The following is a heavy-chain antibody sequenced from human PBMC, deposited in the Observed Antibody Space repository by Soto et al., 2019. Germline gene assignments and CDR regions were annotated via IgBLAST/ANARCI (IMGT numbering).Heavy chain of an antibody. CDR2: ISSSSSNI. J-gene: IGHJ3*02. D-gene: IGHD3-3*01. CDR3: ARDRGYDFWSGLDAFDI. CDR1: GFTFSSYS. V-gene: IGHV3-48*01. Sequence: ESGGGLVQPGGSLRLSCAASGFTFSSYSMNWVRQAPGKGLEWVSYISSSSSNIYYADSVKGRFTISRDNAKNSLYLQMISLRAEDTAVYYCARDRGYDFWSGLDAFDIWVQGTMVTVSS.